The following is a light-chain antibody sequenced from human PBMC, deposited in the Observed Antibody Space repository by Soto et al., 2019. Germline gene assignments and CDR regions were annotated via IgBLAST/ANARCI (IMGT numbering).Light chain of an antibody. CDR2: DVS. J-gene: IGKJ1*01. V-gene: IGKV1-5*01. CDR3: QQYNSFWT. CDR1: QSISSW. Sequence: DIQMTQSPSTLSASVGDRVTITCRASQSISSWLAWYQQKPGKAPRLLIYDVSYLERGVPSRFSGSGSGTEFTLTISDLQPDDLATYYCQQYNSFWTFGQGTKVEI.